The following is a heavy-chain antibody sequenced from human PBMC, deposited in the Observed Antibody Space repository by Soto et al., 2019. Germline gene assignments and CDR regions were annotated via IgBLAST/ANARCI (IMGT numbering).Heavy chain of an antibody. V-gene: IGHV3-30*18. CDR1: GFTFSSYG. Sequence: GGSLRLSCAASGFTFSSYGMHWVRQAPGKGLEWVAVISYDGSNKYYADSVKGRFTISRDNSKNTLYLQMNSLRAEDTAVYYCAKEHRFGGYSSSSHWYFDLWGRGTLVTVSS. D-gene: IGHD6-6*01. CDR2: ISYDGSNK. J-gene: IGHJ2*01. CDR3: AKEHRFGGYSSSSHWYFDL.